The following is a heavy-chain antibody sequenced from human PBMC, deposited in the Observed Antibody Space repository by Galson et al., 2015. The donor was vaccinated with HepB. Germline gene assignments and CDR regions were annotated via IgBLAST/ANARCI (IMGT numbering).Heavy chain of an antibody. J-gene: IGHJ3*02. D-gene: IGHD5-24*01. CDR1: DVSFSGYY. V-gene: IGHV4-34*01. CDR2: INHNGDT. CDR3: AREMADAFDI. Sequence: SETLSLTCAVHDVSFSGYYWSWVRQPPGKGLEWIGGINHNGDTNYNPSLKSRVTISVDTSKYQFSLKLTSVTAADTAVYYCAREMADAFDIWGQGTMVTVSS.